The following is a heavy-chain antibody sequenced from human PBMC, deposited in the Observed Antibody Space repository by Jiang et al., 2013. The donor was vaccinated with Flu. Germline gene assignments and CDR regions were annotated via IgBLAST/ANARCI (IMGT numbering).Heavy chain of an antibody. D-gene: IGHD4-17*01. J-gene: IGHJ6*03. CDR3: ARGIDYGDYAYYYYMDV. CDR1: GYTFTSYG. Sequence: VSCKASGYTFTSYGISWVRQAPGQGLEWMGWISAYNGNTNYAQKLQGRVTMTTDTSTSTAYMELRSLRSDDTAVYYCARGIDYGDYAYYYYMDVWGKGTTVTVSS. V-gene: IGHV1-18*01. CDR2: ISAYNGNT.